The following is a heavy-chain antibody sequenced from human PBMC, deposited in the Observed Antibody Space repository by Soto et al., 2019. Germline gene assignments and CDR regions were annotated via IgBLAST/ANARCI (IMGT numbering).Heavy chain of an antibody. CDR1: GGSISSTTYY. Sequence: SETLSLTCTVSGGSISSTTYYWGWVRQPPGKGLEWIGNIHYTGSTFSNPSLESRVTISVDTSKSQFSLKLTSVTAADTAIYYCARLGGYSYGYLDYWGQGTLVTVS. J-gene: IGHJ4*02. V-gene: IGHV4-39*01. D-gene: IGHD5-18*01. CDR2: IHYTGST. CDR3: ARLGGYSYGYLDY.